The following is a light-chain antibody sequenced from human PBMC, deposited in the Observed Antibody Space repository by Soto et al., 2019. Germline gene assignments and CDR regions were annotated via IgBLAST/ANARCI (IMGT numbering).Light chain of an antibody. CDR2: GAS. CDR1: QGIRHY. Sequence: DIQLTQSPSFLSASVGARVTITCRASQGIRHYLAWYQQKPGKAPSLLMYGASTLQSGVPSRFSGSGSGTDFTLKISRVEAEDVGVYYCMQALQTPLTFGGGTKVEIK. V-gene: IGKV1-9*01. J-gene: IGKJ4*01. CDR3: MQALQTPLT.